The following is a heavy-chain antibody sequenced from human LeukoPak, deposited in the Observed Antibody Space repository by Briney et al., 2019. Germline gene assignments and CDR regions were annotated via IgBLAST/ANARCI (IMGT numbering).Heavy chain of an antibody. CDR2: INPNSGGT. CDR3: ATDHHGDYGFPGIADY. D-gene: IGHD4-17*01. Sequence: ASVQDSCKASGYTITGYYMHWVRQAPGQGLEWMGWINPNSGGTNYAQKFQGRVTMTRDTSISTAYMALSRLRSDDTAVYYCATDHHGDYGFPGIADYWGQGTLVTVSS. J-gene: IGHJ4*02. CDR1: GYTITGYY. V-gene: IGHV1-2*02.